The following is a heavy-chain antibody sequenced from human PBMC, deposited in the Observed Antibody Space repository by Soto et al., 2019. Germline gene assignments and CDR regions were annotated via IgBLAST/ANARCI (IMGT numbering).Heavy chain of an antibody. CDR3: ASSVDYGDYGGGYYYGMDV. Sequence: GGSLRLSCAASGFTFSSYAMHWVRQAPGKGLEWVAVISYDGSNKYYADSVKGRFTISRDNSKNTLYLQMNSLRAEDTAVYYCASSVDYGDYGGGYYYGMDVWGKGTTVTVSS. CDR1: GFTFSSYA. CDR2: ISYDGSNK. D-gene: IGHD4-17*01. J-gene: IGHJ6*04. V-gene: IGHV3-30-3*01.